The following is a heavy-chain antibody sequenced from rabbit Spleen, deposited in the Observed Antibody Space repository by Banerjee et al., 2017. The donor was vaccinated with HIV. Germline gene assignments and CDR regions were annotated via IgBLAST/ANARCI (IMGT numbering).Heavy chain of an antibody. V-gene: IGHV1S40*01. Sequence: VESGGDLVKPGASLTLTCTASGVSFNFNNYMCWVRQAPGKGLEWIACIDAGSSGFTYFASWAKGRFTCSKTSSTTATLQMTRLTVADTATYFCARDSSSSFSSYGMDLWGQGTLVTVS. J-gene: IGHJ6*01. CDR3: ARDSSSSFSSYGMDL. CDR1: GVSFNFNNY. D-gene: IGHD1-1*01. CDR2: IDAGSSGFT.